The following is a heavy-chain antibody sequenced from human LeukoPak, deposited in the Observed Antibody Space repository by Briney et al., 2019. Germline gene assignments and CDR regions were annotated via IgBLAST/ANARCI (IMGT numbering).Heavy chain of an antibody. Sequence: GGSLRLSCAASGFTFSNAWMSWVRQAPGKGLEWVGRIKSKTDGGTTDHAAPVKGRFTISRDDSKNTLYLQMNSLKTEDTAVYYCTTTTVTTDDAFDIWGQGTMVTVSS. D-gene: IGHD4-17*01. CDR2: IKSKTDGGTT. CDR3: TTTTVTTDDAFDI. V-gene: IGHV3-15*01. J-gene: IGHJ3*02. CDR1: GFTFSNAW.